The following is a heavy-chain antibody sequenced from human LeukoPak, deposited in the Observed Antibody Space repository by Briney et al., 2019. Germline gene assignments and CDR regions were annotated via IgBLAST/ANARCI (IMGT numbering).Heavy chain of an antibody. CDR1: GFTFSDYW. D-gene: IGHD3-10*01. CDR2: INTDGSIT. J-gene: IGHJ4*02. CDR3: ARDRGPRTGFMVREAYDY. V-gene: IGHV3-74*01. Sequence: GGSLRLSCAASGFTFSDYWIHWVRQAPGKGLVWVSRINTDGSITNYADSVRGRFSISRDNAKNTLYLQMSSLRAEDTAVYYCARDRGPRTGFMVREAYDYWGQGTLSPSPQ.